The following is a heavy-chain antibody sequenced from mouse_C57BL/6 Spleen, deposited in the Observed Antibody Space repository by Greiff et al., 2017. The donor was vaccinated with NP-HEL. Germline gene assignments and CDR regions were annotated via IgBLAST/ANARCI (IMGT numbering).Heavy chain of an antibody. CDR2: IHPNSGST. J-gene: IGHJ4*01. CDR3: AREENWYYAMDY. Sequence: VQLKESGAELVKPGASVKLSCKASGYTFTSYWMHWVKQRPGQGLEWIGMIHPNSGSTNYNEKFKSKATLTVDKSSSTAYMQLSSLTSEDSAVYYCAREENWYYAMDYWGQGTSVTVSS. CDR1: GYTFTSYW. V-gene: IGHV1-64*01.